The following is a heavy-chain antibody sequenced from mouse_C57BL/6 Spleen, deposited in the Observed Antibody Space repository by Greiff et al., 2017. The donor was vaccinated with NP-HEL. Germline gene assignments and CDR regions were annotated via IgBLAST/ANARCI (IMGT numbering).Heavy chain of an antibody. CDR3: ASRVYGNYVTWFAY. D-gene: IGHD2-1*01. V-gene: IGHV1-55*01. CDR1: GYTFTSYW. CDR2: IYPGSGST. J-gene: IGHJ3*01. Sequence: QVQLKQPGAELVKPGASVKMSCKASGYTFTSYWITWVKQRPGQGLEWIGDIYPGSGSTNYNEKFKSKATLTVDTSSSTAYMQLSSLTSEDSAVYYCASRVYGNYVTWFAYWGQGTLVTVSA.